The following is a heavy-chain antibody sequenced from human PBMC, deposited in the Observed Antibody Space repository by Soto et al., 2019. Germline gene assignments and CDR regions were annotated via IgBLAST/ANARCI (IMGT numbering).Heavy chain of an antibody. D-gene: IGHD6-13*01. CDR1: GFTFKSDG. V-gene: IGHV3-33*01. Sequence: QVQLVESGGGVVQPGRSLRLSCEASGFTFKSDGMHWVRQAPGKGLEWVAVVWYDGTNKKYADSVKGRFNIYRDKSKNTLYLQMDSLRAEDTGIYYCGRGGHSSSRYRFEAYFFDYWGQGSLVTVSS. CDR3: GRGGHSSSRYRFEAYFFDY. J-gene: IGHJ4*02. CDR2: VWYDGTNK.